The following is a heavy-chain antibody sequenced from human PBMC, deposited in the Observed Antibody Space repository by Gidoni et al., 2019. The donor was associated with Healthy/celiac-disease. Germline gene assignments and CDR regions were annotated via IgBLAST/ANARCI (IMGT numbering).Heavy chain of an antibody. CDR2: ISSSSSTI. D-gene: IGHD3-10*01. V-gene: IGHV3-48*01. CDR3: AREGGSTMVRGALGD. CDR1: GFTFSSYS. J-gene: IGHJ4*02. Sequence: EVQLVESGGGLVQPGGSLRLSCAASGFTFSSYSMNWVRQAPGKGLEWVSYISSSSSTIYYADSVKGRFTISRDNAKNSLYLQMNSLRAEDTAVYYCAREGGSTMVRGALGDWGQGTLVTVSS.